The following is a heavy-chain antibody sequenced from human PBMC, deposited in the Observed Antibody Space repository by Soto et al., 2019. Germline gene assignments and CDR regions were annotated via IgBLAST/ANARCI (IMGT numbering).Heavy chain of an antibody. D-gene: IGHD4-17*01. J-gene: IGHJ4*02. CDR2: IYPADSDI. CDR3: ARRIYGANDY. V-gene: IGHV5-51*01. CDR1: VYSFTNHW. Sequence: GESQKIALKGSVYSFTNHWIDSVRQIAGKGLQGMGVIYPADSDIKYSPSFQGHVALSVDKSTSAAYLQWSGLKASDTGVYFCARRIYGANDYWGQGTQVTVSS.